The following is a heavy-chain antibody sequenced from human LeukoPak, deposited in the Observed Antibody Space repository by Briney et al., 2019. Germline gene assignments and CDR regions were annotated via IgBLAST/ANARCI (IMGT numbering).Heavy chain of an antibody. CDR2: INHSGST. J-gene: IGHJ4*02. CDR3: AREGATVAGKTSLDY. Sequence: SETLSLTCAVYGGSFSGYYWTWIRQSPGKGLEWIGEINHSGSTNYNPSLKSRVVMSIDTSKTQFSLKLTSVTAADTGVYYCAREGATVAGKTSLDYWGQGTLVTVSS. V-gene: IGHV4-34*01. D-gene: IGHD6-19*01. CDR1: GGSFSGYY.